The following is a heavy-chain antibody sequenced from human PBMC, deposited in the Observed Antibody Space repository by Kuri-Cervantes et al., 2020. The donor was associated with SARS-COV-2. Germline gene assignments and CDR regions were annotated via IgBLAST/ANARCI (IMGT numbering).Heavy chain of an antibody. J-gene: IGHJ6*03. CDR1: GGSFSGYY. Sequence: SQTLSLTCAVYGGSFSGYYWSWIRQPPGKGLGWIGEINHSGSTNYNPSLKSRVTMSVDTSKNQFSLKLSSVTAADTAVYYCAREGRTAAGTWSYYYYYYMDVWGKGTTVTVSS. CDR3: AREGRTAAGTWSYYYYYYMDV. CDR2: INHSGST. D-gene: IGHD6-13*01. V-gene: IGHV4-34*01.